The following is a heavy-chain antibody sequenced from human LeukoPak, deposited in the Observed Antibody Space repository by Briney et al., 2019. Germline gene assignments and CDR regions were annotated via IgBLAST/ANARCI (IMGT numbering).Heavy chain of an antibody. CDR2: INPNSGGT. J-gene: IGHJ3*02. CDR1: GYTFTGYY. D-gene: IGHD2-2*01. Sequence: ASVKVSCKASGYTFTGYYMHWVRQAPGQGLEWMGWINPNSGGTNYAQKFQGRVTMTRDTSISTAYMELSRLRSDDTAVYYCARVPHYCSSTSCYHDAFGIWGQGTMVTVSS. V-gene: IGHV1-2*02. CDR3: ARVPHYCSSTSCYHDAFGI.